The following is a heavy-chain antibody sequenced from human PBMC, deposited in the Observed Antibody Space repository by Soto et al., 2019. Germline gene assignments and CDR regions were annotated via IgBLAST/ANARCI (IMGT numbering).Heavy chain of an antibody. J-gene: IGHJ5*01. D-gene: IGHD3-22*01. CDR3: ARRDRSGFSSWLDS. V-gene: IGHV4-31*03. Sequence: PSETLSLTCTVSGGSISSGDYYWSWIRQHPGKGLEWIGTIYFSGTTYYNPSLKSRVTISVDTSKSQFSLKLSSVTAADTAVYYCARRDRSGFSSWLDSWGKGTLVTVSS. CDR2: IYFSGTT. CDR1: GGSISSGDYY.